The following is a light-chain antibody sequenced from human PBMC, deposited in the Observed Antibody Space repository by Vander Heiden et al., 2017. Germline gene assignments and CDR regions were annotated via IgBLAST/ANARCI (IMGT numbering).Light chain of an antibody. CDR3: QSYDSRLTGHVV. J-gene: IGLJ2*01. Sequence: QSVLTPPPSVSGPPGQRVTISCTGSSSNIGAGYDVHWYQQLPGAAPKLLINGNTNRPSGVPDRFSGSKSGTSASLAITGLQAEDEADYYCQSYDSRLTGHVVFGGGTKLTVL. V-gene: IGLV1-40*01. CDR1: SSNIGAGYD. CDR2: GNT.